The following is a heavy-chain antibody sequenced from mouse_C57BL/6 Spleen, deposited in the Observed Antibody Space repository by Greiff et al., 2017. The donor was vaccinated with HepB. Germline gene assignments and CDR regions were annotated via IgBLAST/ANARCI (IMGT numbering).Heavy chain of an antibody. CDR1: GYTFTSYW. CDR3: ASYYYGSSYAWFAY. D-gene: IGHD1-1*01. Sequence: QVQLQQPGAELVKPGASVKVSCKASGYTFTSYWMHWVKQRPGQGLEWIGRIHPSDSDTNYNQKFKGKATLTVDKSSSTAYMQLSSLTSEDSAVYYCASYYYGSSYAWFAYWGQGTLVTVSA. CDR2: IHPSDSDT. J-gene: IGHJ3*01. V-gene: IGHV1-74*01.